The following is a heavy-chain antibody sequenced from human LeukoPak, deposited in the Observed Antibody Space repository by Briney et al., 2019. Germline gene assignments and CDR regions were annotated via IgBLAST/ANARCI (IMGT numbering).Heavy chain of an antibody. D-gene: IGHD6-13*01. CDR1: GYSFTSYW. CDR3: ARHAPYSSSGITTIDY. V-gene: IGHV5-51*01. Sequence: SGESLKISCKGSGYSFTSYWIGWVRQMPGKGLEWMGIIYPGDSDTRYSPSFQGQVTISADKSISTAYLQWSSLKASDTAMYYCARHAPYSSSGITTIDYWGQGTLVTVSS. J-gene: IGHJ4*02. CDR2: IYPGDSDT.